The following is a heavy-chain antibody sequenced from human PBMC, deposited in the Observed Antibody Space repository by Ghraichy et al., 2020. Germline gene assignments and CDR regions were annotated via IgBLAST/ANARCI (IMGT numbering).Heavy chain of an antibody. CDR2: INPNSGGT. Sequence: ASVKVSCRSSGYTFTGYYIHWVRQAPGQGLECMGWINPNSGGTNYAQNFQGRVTMTRDTSISTAYMEVSRLRSDDTAVYYCARADASRWFDSWGQGTLVTVSS. V-gene: IGHV1-2*02. CDR1: GYTFTGYY. J-gene: IGHJ5*01. D-gene: IGHD2-2*01. CDR3: ARADASRWFDS.